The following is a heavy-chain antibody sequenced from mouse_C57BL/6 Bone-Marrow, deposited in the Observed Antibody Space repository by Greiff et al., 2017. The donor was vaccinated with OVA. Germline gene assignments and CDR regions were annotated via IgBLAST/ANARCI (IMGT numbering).Heavy chain of an antibody. CDR2: IDPENGDT. CDR3: TTSMVTTGFDY. V-gene: IGHV14-4*01. D-gene: IGHD2-2*01. CDR1: GFNIKDDY. Sequence: EVQLQQSGAELVRPGASVKLSCTASGFNIKDDYMHWVKQRPEQGLEWIGWIDPENGDTEYAAKFQGKATITADTSSNTAYLQLSSLTSEDTAVYYCTTSMVTTGFDYWGQGTTLTVSS. J-gene: IGHJ2*01.